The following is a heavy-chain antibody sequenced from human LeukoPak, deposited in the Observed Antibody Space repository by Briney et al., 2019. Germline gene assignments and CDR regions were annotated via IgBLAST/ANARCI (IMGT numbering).Heavy chain of an antibody. D-gene: IGHD3-22*01. V-gene: IGHV3-74*01. Sequence: PGGSLRLSCAASGFTFTSVWMHWFRQAPGRGLVWISRISTDGAVTGYADSVKGRFTISRDNSKNTLYLQMNSLRAEDTAVYYCARDPAAYYYDSSGYPHHWGQGTLVTVSS. CDR1: GFTFTSVW. CDR2: ISTDGAVT. CDR3: ARDPAAYYYDSSGYPHH. J-gene: IGHJ5*02.